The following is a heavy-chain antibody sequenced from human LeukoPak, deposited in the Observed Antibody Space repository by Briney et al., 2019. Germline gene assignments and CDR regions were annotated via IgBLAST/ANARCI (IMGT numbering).Heavy chain of an antibody. V-gene: IGHV4-59*01. CDR1: GVSISSYY. Sequence: SETLSLTCTVSGVSISSYYWSWIRQPPGKGLEWIGYIYYSRSTNYNPSLKSRVTISVDTSKNQFSLKLSSVTAADTAVYYCARAYYDSSGYYSPFDNWGQGTLLNVSS. CDR3: ARAYYDSSGYYSPFDN. D-gene: IGHD3-22*01. J-gene: IGHJ4*02. CDR2: IYYSRST.